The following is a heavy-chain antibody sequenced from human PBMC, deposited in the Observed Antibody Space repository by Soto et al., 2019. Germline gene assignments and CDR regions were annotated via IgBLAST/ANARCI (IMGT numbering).Heavy chain of an antibody. V-gene: IGHV1-24*01. CDR3: ATVTPGGYYYGMDV. CDR1: GYTLTELS. Sequence: GASVKVSCKVSGYTLTELSMHWVRQAPGKGLEWMGGFDPEDGETIYAQKFQGRVTMTEDTSTDTAYMELSSLRSEDTAVYYCATVTPGGYYYGMDVWGQGTTVTVSS. J-gene: IGHJ6*02. D-gene: IGHD1-1*01. CDR2: FDPEDGET.